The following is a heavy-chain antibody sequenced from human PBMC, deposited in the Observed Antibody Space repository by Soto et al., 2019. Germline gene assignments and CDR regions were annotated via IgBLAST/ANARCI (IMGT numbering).Heavy chain of an antibody. CDR2: INRASIYI. Sequence: GGSLRLSCVASGFTFSTYDMNWVRQAPGKGLEWVSSINRASIYIYYADSVRGRFTISRDNAKNSLYLQMDGLRVEDTAVYYCARRTVTTYHYFDYWGQGTLVTVSS. D-gene: IGHD4-17*01. CDR1: GFTFSTYD. V-gene: IGHV3-21*01. J-gene: IGHJ4*02. CDR3: ARRTVTTYHYFDY.